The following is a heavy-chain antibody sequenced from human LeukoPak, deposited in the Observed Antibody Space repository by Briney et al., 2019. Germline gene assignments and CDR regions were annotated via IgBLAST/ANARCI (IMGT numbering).Heavy chain of an antibody. D-gene: IGHD2-15*01. CDR3: ARDRDTVVAATPVDY. V-gene: IGHV3-48*01. CDR1: GFTVSSNS. J-gene: IGHJ4*02. Sequence: GGSLRLSCTVSGFTVSSNSMSWVRQAPGKGLEWVSHISSSSSTIYYADSVKGRFTMSRDNAKNSLYLQMNSLRAEDTAVYYCARDRDTVVAATPVDYWGQGTLVTVSS. CDR2: ISSSSSTI.